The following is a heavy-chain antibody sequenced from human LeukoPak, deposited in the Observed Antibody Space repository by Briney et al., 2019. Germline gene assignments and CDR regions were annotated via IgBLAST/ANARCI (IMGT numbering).Heavy chain of an antibody. D-gene: IGHD2-2*01. CDR3: ARDVGYCSSTSCRDY. CDR2: INPNSGGT. CDR1: GYTFTGYY. J-gene: IGHJ4*02. V-gene: IGHV1-2*02. Sequence: ASVKVPCKASGYTFTGYYMHWVRQAPGQGLEWMGWINPNSGGTNYAQKFQGRVTMTRDTSISTAYMELSRLRSDDTAVYYCARDVGYCSSTSCRDYWGQGTLVTVSS.